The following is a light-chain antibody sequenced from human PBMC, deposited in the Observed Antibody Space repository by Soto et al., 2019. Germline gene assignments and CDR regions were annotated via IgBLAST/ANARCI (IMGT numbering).Light chain of an antibody. CDR1: SSDVGGYNY. CDR2: DVS. Sequence: QSALTQPRSVSGSPGQSVTISCTGTSSDVGGYNYVSWYQQNPGKAPKLMIYDVSKRPSGVPDRFSGSKSDNTASLTISGLQAEDEADYYCCSYAGTYTFVVFGGGTQLTVL. J-gene: IGLJ2*01. CDR3: CSYAGTYTFVV. V-gene: IGLV2-11*01.